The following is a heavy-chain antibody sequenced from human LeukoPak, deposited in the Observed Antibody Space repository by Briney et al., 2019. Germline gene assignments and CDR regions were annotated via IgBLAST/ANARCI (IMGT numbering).Heavy chain of an antibody. D-gene: IGHD3-22*01. V-gene: IGHV4-34*01. CDR1: GGSFSGYY. J-gene: IGHJ4*02. CDR2: INQSGST. Sequence: SETLSLTCAVYGGSFSGYYWSWIRQPPGKGLEWIGEINQSGSTNYNPSLKSRVTISVDTSKNQFYLKLSSVTAADTAVYYYARSSTKTYYYDSSGYYNWGQGTLVTVSS. CDR3: ARSSTKTYYYDSSGYYN.